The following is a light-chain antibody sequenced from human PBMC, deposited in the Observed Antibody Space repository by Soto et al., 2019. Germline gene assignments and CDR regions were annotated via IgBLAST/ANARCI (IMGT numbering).Light chain of an antibody. CDR2: GAS. V-gene: IGKV3-15*01. CDR1: QSVSSN. Sequence: EIVMTQSPATLSVSPGERATLSCRASQSVSSNLAWYQQKPGQTPRLLIYGASTRATGIPARFSGSESGTEFTLTISSLRSEDFAIYYCQQYNKGPVTFGQGTKVDI. CDR3: QQYNKGPVT. J-gene: IGKJ1*01.